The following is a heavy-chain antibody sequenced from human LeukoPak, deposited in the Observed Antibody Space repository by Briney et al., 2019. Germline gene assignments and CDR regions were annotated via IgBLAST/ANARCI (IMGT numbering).Heavy chain of an antibody. CDR3: ARVYLERLTAGYFDH. CDR2: ISDDGRQT. V-gene: IGHV3-30*04. Sequence: GGSLRLSCAASGFIFSTYAMNRVRQAPGKGLEWVAVISDDGRQTYYADSVKGRFTISRDNSKNTVYLQMNSLRDEDSATYYCARVYLERLTAGYFDHWGQGTLVTVSP. J-gene: IGHJ4*02. D-gene: IGHD2-8*01. CDR1: GFIFSTYA.